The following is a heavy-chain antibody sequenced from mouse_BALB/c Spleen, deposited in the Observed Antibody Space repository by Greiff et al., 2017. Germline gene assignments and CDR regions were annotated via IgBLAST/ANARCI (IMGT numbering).Heavy chain of an antibody. CDR1: GFSLTSYG. V-gene: IGHV2-4-1*01. CDR3: ARKGSANGFAY. J-gene: IGHJ3*01. D-gene: IGHD1-1*01. CDR2: IWSGGST. Sequence: VKLMESGPGLVQPSQSLSITCTVSGFSLTSYGVHWVRQSPGKGLEWLGVIWSGGSTDYNAAFISRLSISKDNSKSQVFFKMNSPQADDTAIYYCARKGSANGFAYWGQGTLVTVSA.